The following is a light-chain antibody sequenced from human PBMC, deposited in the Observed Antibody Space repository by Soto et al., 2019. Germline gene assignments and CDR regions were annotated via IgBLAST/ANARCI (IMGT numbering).Light chain of an antibody. CDR2: EVS. V-gene: IGLV2-8*01. Sequence: QSALTQPPSASGSPGQSVTIACTGTSSDVGGYNYVSWYQQHPGKAPKLIIYEVSKRPSGVPDRFSGSKSGNSASLIVSGRQAEDDADYYCSSYAGNYNLLFGEGTKLTVL. J-gene: IGLJ2*01. CDR3: SSYAGNYNLL. CDR1: SSDVGGYNY.